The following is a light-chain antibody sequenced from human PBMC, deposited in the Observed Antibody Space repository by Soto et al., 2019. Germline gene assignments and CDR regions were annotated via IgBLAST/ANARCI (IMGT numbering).Light chain of an antibody. Sequence: EIVMTQSPSTLCVSPGEKATLSCRASQSVSSNLAWYQQKLGQAPRLLIYGASTRATGIPARFSGSGSGTDFTLTISRLEPEDFAVYYCQQYGSSPITFGQGTRLEIK. J-gene: IGKJ5*01. CDR1: QSVSSN. CDR3: QQYGSSPIT. CDR2: GAS. V-gene: IGKV3-20*01.